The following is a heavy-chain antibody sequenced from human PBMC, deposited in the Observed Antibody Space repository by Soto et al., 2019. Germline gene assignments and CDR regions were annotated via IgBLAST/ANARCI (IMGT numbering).Heavy chain of an antibody. Sequence: GGSLRLSCAASEFTFSDYYMSWIRQAPGKGLEWVSYISSSSSYTNYADSVKGRFTISRDNAKNSLYLQMNSLRAEDTAVYYCARGLTGTSPYWGQGTLVTVSS. CDR3: ARGLTGTSPY. J-gene: IGHJ4*02. D-gene: IGHD1-7*01. V-gene: IGHV3-11*06. CDR2: ISSSSSYT. CDR1: EFTFSDYY.